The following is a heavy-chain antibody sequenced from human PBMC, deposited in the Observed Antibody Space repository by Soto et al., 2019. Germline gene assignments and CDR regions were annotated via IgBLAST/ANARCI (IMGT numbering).Heavy chain of an antibody. CDR2: IVPTVDTS. V-gene: IGHV1-69*14. Sequence: QVQLVQSGAEVRQPASSVKVSCKTSGATFSSYAITWVRQAPGQGLEWMGGIVPTVDTSTYAQKFQGRVTITADKFTNTVYMELSSLRSDDTAVYYCVRVVAIPGYPDNWGQGTLDTVSS. CDR3: VRVVAIPGYPDN. J-gene: IGHJ4*02. D-gene: IGHD5-12*01. CDR1: GATFSSYA.